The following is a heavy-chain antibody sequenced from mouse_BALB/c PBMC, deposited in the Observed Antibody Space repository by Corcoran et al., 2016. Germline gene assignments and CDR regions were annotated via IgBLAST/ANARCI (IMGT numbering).Heavy chain of an antibody. CDR3: ARLYPGIAMDY. Sequence: EVQLQQSGPELVKPGASVKMSCKASGYTFTSYVMHWVKQKPGQGLEWIGYINPYNDGTKYNEKFKGKATLTSDKSSSTAYMELSGLTSEDSAVYYCARLYPGIAMDYWGQGTSVTVSS. CDR2: INPYNDGT. CDR1: GYTFTSYV. V-gene: IGHV1S136*01. J-gene: IGHJ4*01.